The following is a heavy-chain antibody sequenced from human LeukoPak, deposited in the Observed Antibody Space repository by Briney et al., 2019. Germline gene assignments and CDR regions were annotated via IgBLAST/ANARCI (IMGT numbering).Heavy chain of an antibody. D-gene: IGHD1-26*01. Sequence: GESLKISCKGSGYIFTSYYIGWVRQMPGKGLKWMGIIYPGDSDARYSPSFQGQVTISADKSISTAYLQWSSLKASDTAMYYCARRRDLYSGSYYPFDYWGQGTLVTVSS. CDR3: ARRRDLYSGSYYPFDY. V-gene: IGHV5-51*01. J-gene: IGHJ4*02. CDR1: GYIFTSYY. CDR2: IYPGDSDA.